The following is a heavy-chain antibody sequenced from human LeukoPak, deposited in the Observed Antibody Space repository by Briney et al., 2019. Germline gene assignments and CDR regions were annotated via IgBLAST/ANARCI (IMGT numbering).Heavy chain of an antibody. CDR3: PRGCAASGCYTSEY. J-gene: IGHJ4*02. CDR2: ISGSGDST. Sequence: PGGSLRLSCAASGFTFSSYAMSWVRQAPGRGLEWVSTISGSGDSTYYADSVKGRFTISRDNSKNTLYLQMNSLSPEDTAVYYCPRGCAASGCYTSEYWGQGTLVTVSS. CDR1: GFTFSSYA. V-gene: IGHV3-23*01. D-gene: IGHD2-2*02.